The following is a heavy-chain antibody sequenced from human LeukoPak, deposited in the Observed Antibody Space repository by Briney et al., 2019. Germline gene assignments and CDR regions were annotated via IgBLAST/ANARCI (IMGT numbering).Heavy chain of an antibody. V-gene: IGHV3-30-3*01. CDR2: ISYDGSNK. D-gene: IGHD3-22*01. J-gene: IGHJ4*02. Sequence: GGSLRLSCAASGFTFSSYAMHWVRQAPGKGLEWVAVISYDGSNKYYADSVKGRFTISRDNSKNTLYLQMNSLRAEDTAVYYCAKAPYDSSLGEFDYWGQGTLVTVSS. CDR3: AKAPYDSSLGEFDY. CDR1: GFTFSSYA.